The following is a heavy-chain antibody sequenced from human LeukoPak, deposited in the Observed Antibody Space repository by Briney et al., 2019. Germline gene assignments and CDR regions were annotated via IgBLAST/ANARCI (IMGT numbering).Heavy chain of an antibody. J-gene: IGHJ4*02. CDR3: AKWKYSNSGIDDY. Sequence: GGSLRLSCAASGFTFSSYAMSWVRQVPGKGLEWVSVISGSGDNTYYADSVKGRFTISRDNSKNMLYLQMNSLRAEDTAVYYRAKWKYSNSGIDDYWGQGTLVTVSS. CDR2: ISGSGDNT. CDR1: GFTFSSYA. D-gene: IGHD6-6*01. V-gene: IGHV3-23*01.